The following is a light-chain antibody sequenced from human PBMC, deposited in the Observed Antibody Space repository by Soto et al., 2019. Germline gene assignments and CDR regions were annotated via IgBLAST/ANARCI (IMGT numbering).Light chain of an antibody. J-gene: IGKJ4*01. Sequence: EVVLTQSPGTLSLSPGERATLSCRASQSVAANYLAWYQQKPGQAPRLLIYGASTRATGIPARFSGSGSGTEFTLTISSLQSEDFAVYYCQHRSNWPRTFGGGTKVDIK. CDR1: QSVAANY. CDR3: QHRSNWPRT. CDR2: GAS. V-gene: IGKV3-15*01.